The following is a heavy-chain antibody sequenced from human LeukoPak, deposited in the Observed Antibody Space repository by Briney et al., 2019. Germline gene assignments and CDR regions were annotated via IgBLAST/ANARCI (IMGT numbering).Heavy chain of an antibody. V-gene: IGHV1-69*05. J-gene: IGHJ4*02. D-gene: IGHD1-26*01. CDR3: ARSIVGATTNYFDY. CDR2: IIPIFGTA. CDR1: GGTFSSYA. Sequence: RGSSVKVSCKASGGTFSSYAISWVRQAPGHGLEWMGGIIPIFGTANYAQKFQGRVTITTDESTSTAYMELSSLRSEDTAVYYCARSIVGATTNYFDYWGQGTLVTVSS.